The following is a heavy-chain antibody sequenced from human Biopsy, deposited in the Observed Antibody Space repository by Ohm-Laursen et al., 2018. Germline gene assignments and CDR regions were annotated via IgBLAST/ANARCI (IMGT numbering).Heavy chain of an antibody. D-gene: IGHD3-9*01. V-gene: IGHV3-23*01. CDR1: GFTFTSYA. J-gene: IGHJ4*02. CDR2: ITGGGDRT. Sequence: GSLRLSCAASGFTFTSYAMTWVRQAPGKGLEWVAGITGGGDRTYYADSVKGRFTISRDNSKNTLFLQMNSLRAEDTALYYCAKDGYYDILTGPPSDYWGQGTLVTVSS. CDR3: AKDGYYDILTGPPSDY.